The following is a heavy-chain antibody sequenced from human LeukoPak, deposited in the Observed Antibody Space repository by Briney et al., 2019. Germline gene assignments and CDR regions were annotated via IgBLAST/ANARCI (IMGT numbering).Heavy chain of an antibody. J-gene: IGHJ4*02. CDR1: GGSFSGYY. V-gene: IGHV4-34*01. D-gene: IGHD3-3*01. Sequence: SETLSLTCAVYGGSFSGYYWSWIRQPPGKGLEWIADINHSGSTNYNPSLKSRVTISVDTSKNQFALKLSSVTAADTAVYCWAREGRRITIFGLFKGGGQGTLVTVSS. CDR3: AREGRRITIFGLFKG. CDR2: INHSGST.